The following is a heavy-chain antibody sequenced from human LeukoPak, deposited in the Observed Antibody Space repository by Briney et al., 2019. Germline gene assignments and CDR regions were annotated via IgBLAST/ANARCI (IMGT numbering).Heavy chain of an antibody. CDR2: IYFSGST. CDR1: GGSISSYY. D-gene: IGHD2-15*01. Sequence: SETLSLTCTVSGGSISSYYWSWIRQPPGKGLEWIGYIYFSGSTNYNPSLKSRVTISVDTSKNQFSLKLSSLTGADTAVYYCARRAVGVVVAATRDYYYYMDVWGKGTTVIVSS. V-gene: IGHV4-59*01. CDR3: ARRAVGVVVAATRDYYYYMDV. J-gene: IGHJ6*03.